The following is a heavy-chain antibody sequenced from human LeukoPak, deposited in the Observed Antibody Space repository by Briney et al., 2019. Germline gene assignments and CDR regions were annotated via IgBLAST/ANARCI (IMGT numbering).Heavy chain of an antibody. Sequence: GGSLRLSCAASGFTVSNNYMTWVRQAPGKGLEWVSMIYSGGSTYYGDSVKGRFTISRDNSKNTVYLQMNSLRAEDTAVYYCAKSASYYYYYYYMDVWGKGTTVTVSS. CDR3: AKSASYYYYYYYMDV. CDR1: GFTVSNNY. J-gene: IGHJ6*03. CDR2: IYSGGST. V-gene: IGHV3-66*01.